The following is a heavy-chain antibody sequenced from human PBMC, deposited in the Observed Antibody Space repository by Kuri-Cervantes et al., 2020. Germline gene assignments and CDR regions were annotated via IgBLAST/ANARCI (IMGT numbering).Heavy chain of an antibody. D-gene: IGHD7-27*01. V-gene: IGHV4-59*01. CDR2: IYDSGST. CDR1: GGSISSYY. CDR3: ARDRELGI. Sequence: SETLSLTCTVSGGSISSYYWNWIRQPPGKGLEWIGYIYDSGSTIYNPSLKSRVTISVDTSQNQFSLKLSSVTAADTAVYYCARDRELGIWGQGTLVTVSS. J-gene: IGHJ4*02.